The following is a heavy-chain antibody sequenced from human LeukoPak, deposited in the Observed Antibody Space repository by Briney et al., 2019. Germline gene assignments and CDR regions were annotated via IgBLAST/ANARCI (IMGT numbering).Heavy chain of an antibody. CDR2: ISYDGSNK. Sequence: GGSLRLSCAASGFTSSSYAMHWVRQAPGKGLEWVAVISYDGSNKYYADSVKGRFTISRDNSKNTLYLQMNSLRAEDTAVYYCARVRGYDILTGYHDYWGQGTLVTVSS. V-gene: IGHV3-30-3*01. CDR1: GFTSSSYA. J-gene: IGHJ4*02. D-gene: IGHD3-9*01. CDR3: ARVRGYDILTGYHDY.